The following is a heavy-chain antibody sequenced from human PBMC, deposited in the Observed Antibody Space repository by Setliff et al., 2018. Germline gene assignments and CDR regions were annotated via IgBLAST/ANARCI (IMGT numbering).Heavy chain of an antibody. CDR3: RYWSGYYNNDY. D-gene: IGHD3-3*01. V-gene: IGHV4-38-2*01. CDR2: INHSGST. Sequence: SETLSLTCDVSGASISSGHYWGWIRQPPGKGLEWIGEINHSGSTNYNPSLKSRLTISVDASTNQFSLKLYSVTAADTAVYYCRYWSGYYNNDYWGQGTLVTVSA. J-gene: IGHJ4*02. CDR1: GASISSGHY.